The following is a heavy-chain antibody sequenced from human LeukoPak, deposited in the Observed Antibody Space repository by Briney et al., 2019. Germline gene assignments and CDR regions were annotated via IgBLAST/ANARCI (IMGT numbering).Heavy chain of an antibody. CDR3: ARDLGVVVPAAIHGRTPYYYYMDV. Sequence: ASVKVSCKASGYTFTGYYVHWVRQAPGQGLEWMGWINPNSGGTNYAQKFQGRVTMTRDTSISTAYMELSRLRSDDTAVYYCARDLGVVVPAAIHGRTPYYYYMDVWGKGTTVTVSS. CDR1: GYTFTGYY. D-gene: IGHD2-2*02. CDR2: INPNSGGT. V-gene: IGHV1-2*02. J-gene: IGHJ6*03.